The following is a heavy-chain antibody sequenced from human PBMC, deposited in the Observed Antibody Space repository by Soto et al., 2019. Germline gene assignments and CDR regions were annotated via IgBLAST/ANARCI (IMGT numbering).Heavy chain of an antibody. J-gene: IGHJ3*02. Sequence: EASVKVSCKASGYTFTGYYMHWVRQAPGQGLEWMGWINPNSGGTNYAQKFQGWVTMTRDTSISTAYMELSRLRSDDTAVYYCARVRWELLRAYAFDIWGQGTMVTVSS. CDR3: ARVRWELLRAYAFDI. CDR1: GYTFTGYY. V-gene: IGHV1-2*04. D-gene: IGHD1-26*01. CDR2: INPNSGGT.